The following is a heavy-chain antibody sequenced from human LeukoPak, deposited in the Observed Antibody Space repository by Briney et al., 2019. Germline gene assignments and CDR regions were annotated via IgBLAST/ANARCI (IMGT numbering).Heavy chain of an antibody. V-gene: IGHV1-46*01. Sequence: ASVKVSCKASGYTFTSYYMHWVRQAPGQGLEWMGIINPGGGSTSYAQKFQGRVTMTRDTSTSTVYMELSSLRSEDTAVYYCARDRLAARYPGWFDPWGQGTLVTVSS. D-gene: IGHD6-6*01. CDR3: ARDRLAARYPGWFDP. J-gene: IGHJ5*02. CDR1: GYTFTSYY. CDR2: INPGGGST.